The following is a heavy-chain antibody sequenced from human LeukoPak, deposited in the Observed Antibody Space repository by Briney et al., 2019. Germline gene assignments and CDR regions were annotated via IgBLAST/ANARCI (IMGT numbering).Heavy chain of an antibody. V-gene: IGHV4-31*03. CDR3: ARAAYSGSYHSDY. Sequence: PSQTLSLTCTVSGGSINSGGHYWSWIRQHPGKGLEWIGYIYHSGSTNYNPSLKSRVTISVDTSKNQFSLKLSSVTAADTAVYYCARAAYSGSYHSDYWGQGTLVTVSS. CDR2: IYHSGST. J-gene: IGHJ4*02. CDR1: GGSINSGGHY. D-gene: IGHD1-26*01.